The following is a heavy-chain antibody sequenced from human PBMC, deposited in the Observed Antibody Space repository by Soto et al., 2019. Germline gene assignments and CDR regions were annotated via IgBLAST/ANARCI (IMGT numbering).Heavy chain of an antibody. CDR1: GFTFDDYV. D-gene: IGHD2-2*01. CDR3: AKDMSARSDSWLNWFDP. V-gene: IGHV3-9*01. J-gene: IGHJ5*02. CDR2: ISWKSGTI. Sequence: EVQLVESGGGLVQPGGSLRLSCAASGFTFDDYVMHWVRQAPGKGLEWVSGISWKSGTIGYADSVQGRFTISRDNAKNSLYLQMSCLRTEDTAFYYCAKDMSARSDSWLNWFDPWGQGTLVTVSS.